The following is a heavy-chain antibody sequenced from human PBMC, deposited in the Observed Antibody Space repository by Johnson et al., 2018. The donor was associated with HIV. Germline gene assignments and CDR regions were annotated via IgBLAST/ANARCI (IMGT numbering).Heavy chain of an antibody. CDR1: GFTFSSYA. CDR2: ISSDGSNK. Sequence: QVQLVESGGGVVQPGRSLRLSCAASGFTFSSYAIHWVRQAPGKGLEWVAVISSDGSNKYYADSVKGRFSISRDNAKNSLYLQMNSLRAEDTAVYYCAREDPPITMVRGVIRHDAFDIWGQGTMVTVSS. J-gene: IGHJ3*02. V-gene: IGHV3-30*04. D-gene: IGHD3-10*01. CDR3: AREDPPITMVRGVIRHDAFDI.